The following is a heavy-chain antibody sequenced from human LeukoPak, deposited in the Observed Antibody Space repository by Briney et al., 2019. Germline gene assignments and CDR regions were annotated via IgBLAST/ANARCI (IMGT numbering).Heavy chain of an antibody. D-gene: IGHD1-26*01. CDR2: ISRSGST. J-gene: IGHJ3*02. CDR1: GYSISSAYY. CDR3: ARAPNSGSYFGWAFDI. Sequence: SETLSLTCTVAGYSISSAYYWGWIRQPPGQGLEWLGTISRSGSTYYNPSLKSRVTISEDTSKNHFSLRLSSVTAADTAVYYCARAPNSGSYFGWAFDIWGQGTMVTVSS. V-gene: IGHV4-38-2*02.